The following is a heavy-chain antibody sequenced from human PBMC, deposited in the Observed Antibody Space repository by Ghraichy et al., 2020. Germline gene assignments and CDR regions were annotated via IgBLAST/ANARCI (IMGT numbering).Heavy chain of an antibody. D-gene: IGHD3/OR15-3a*01. CDR3: ARADWASVDR. V-gene: IGHV3-7*01. J-gene: IGHJ4*02. CDR2: MNQDGSET. CDR1: GFTFSSYW. Sequence: LTCAASGFTFSSYWMTWARQTPGKGLEWVANMNQDGSETYYVDSVKGRFTISRDNAKNSLFLQMNSLRAEDTAVYYCARADWASVDRWGQGTLVTVSS.